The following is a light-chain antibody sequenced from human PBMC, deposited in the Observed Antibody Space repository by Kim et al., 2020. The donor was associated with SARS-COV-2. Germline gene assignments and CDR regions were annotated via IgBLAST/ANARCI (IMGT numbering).Light chain of an antibody. V-gene: IGLV3-19*01. CDR3: NSRDSNDNVV. CDR1: SLRSYY. Sequence: VAWGQKVRITCQGDSLRSYYATWYQKKPGQAPIRVIYGKNNRPSGIPDRFSGSSSGNTASLTITGTQAGDEADYYCNSRDSNDNVVFGGGTQLTV. J-gene: IGLJ2*01. CDR2: GKN.